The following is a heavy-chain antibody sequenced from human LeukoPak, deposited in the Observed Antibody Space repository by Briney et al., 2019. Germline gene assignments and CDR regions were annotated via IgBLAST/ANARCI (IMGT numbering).Heavy chain of an antibody. CDR2: ISGSGSST. D-gene: IGHD3-10*01. CDR3: AKSRSYTVRDAFEI. CDR1: GFTFSSYG. J-gene: IGHJ3*02. Sequence: GGSLRLSCAASGFTFSSYGMSWVRQAPGKGLEWVSAISGSGSSTYYAASVKGRFTISRDNSKNTLYLQMNSLRAEDTAVYYCAKSRSYTVRDAFEIWGQGTKVTVSS. V-gene: IGHV3-23*01.